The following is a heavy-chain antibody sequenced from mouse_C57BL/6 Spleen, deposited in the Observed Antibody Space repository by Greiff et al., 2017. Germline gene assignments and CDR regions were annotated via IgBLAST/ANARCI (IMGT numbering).Heavy chain of an antibody. Sequence: EVQLVESGGGLVQPGGSMKLSCVASGFTFSNYWMNWVRQSPEKGLEWVAQIRLKSDNYATHYAESVKGRFTISRDDSKSSVYLQMNNLRAEDTGIYYCTGYYYGSSWAYWGQGTTRTVSS. D-gene: IGHD1-1*01. CDR1: GFTFSNYW. CDR3: TGYYYGSSWAY. CDR2: IRLKSDNYAT. J-gene: IGHJ2*01. V-gene: IGHV6-3*01.